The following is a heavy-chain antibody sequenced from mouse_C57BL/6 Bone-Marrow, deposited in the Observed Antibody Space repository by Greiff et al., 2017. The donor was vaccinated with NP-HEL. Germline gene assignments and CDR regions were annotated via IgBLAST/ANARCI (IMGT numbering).Heavy chain of an antibody. CDR2: IYPGGGYT. Sequence: QVQLQQSGAELVRPGTSVKMSCKASGYTFTNYWIGWAKQRPGHGLEWIGDIYPGGGYTNYNEKFKGKAKLTADKSSSTAYMQFSSLTSEDSAIYYCARSEFDGNYGVYYFDYWGQGTTLTVSS. D-gene: IGHD2-1*01. CDR3: ARSEFDGNYGVYYFDY. J-gene: IGHJ2*01. V-gene: IGHV1-63*01. CDR1: GYTFTNYW.